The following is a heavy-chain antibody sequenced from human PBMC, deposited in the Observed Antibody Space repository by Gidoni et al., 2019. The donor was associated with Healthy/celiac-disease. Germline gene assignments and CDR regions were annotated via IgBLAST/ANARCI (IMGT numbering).Heavy chain of an antibody. J-gene: IGHJ3*02. V-gene: IGHV5-51*01. Sequence: VQLVQSGAEVKKPGESLKTSWKGSGYSFTSYWIGWVRQIPGKGLEGMGMIYPGDSYTRYSPSFQGQVTISAAKSISTAYLQWSSLKASDTAMYYCARHTKLEHSPPAFDIWGQGTMVTVSS. CDR3: ARHTKLEHSPPAFDI. D-gene: IGHD1-1*01. CDR1: GYSFTSYW. CDR2: IYPGDSYT.